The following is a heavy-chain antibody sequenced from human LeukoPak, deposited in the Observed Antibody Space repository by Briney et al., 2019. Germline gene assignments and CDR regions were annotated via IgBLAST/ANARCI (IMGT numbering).Heavy chain of an antibody. CDR3: ARVVWFGETIDY. J-gene: IGHJ4*02. D-gene: IGHD3-10*01. CDR2: ISSSSSYI. Sequence: GGSLRLSCAASGFTFSSYSMNWVRQAPGKGLEWVSSISSSSSYIYYADSVKGRFSITRDNAKNSLYLQMDSLRAEDTAVYYCARVVWFGETIDYWGQGTLVTVSS. V-gene: IGHV3-21*01. CDR1: GFTFSSYS.